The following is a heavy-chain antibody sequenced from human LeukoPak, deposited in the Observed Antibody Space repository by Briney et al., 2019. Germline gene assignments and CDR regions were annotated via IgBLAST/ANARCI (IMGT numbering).Heavy chain of an antibody. J-gene: IGHJ4*02. CDR1: GASTASHY. D-gene: IGHD5-18*01. Sequence: SETLSLTCTVSGASTASHYWTWLRQPPGEELEWIAYMFDTVSTKSNPSLKSRLTLSVDTSKKQLSLRLSSVTAADTAVYYCATIKRGSTYGYFDFWGQGIKVTVSS. CDR3: ATIKRGSTYGYFDF. V-gene: IGHV4-59*11. CDR2: MFDTVST.